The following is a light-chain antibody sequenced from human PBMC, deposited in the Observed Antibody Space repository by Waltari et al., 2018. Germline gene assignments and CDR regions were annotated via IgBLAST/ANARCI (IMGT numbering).Light chain of an antibody. CDR2: DAS. CDR1: QSVSSY. Sequence: EIVLTQSPATLSLSPGERATLSCRSSQSVSSYLAWYQQKPGQAPRLLIYDASNRATGIPARFSGRGSGTDFTLTISILEPEDFAVYYCQQRSNWPWTFGQGTKLESK. CDR3: QQRSNWPWT. J-gene: IGKJ1*01. V-gene: IGKV3-11*01.